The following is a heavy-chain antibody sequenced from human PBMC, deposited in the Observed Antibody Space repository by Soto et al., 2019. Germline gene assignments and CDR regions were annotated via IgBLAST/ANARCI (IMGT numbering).Heavy chain of an antibody. CDR3: ARELAAAGSFHY. D-gene: IGHD6-13*01. CDR1: GFTFSRYE. CDR2: ISTSGSTI. V-gene: IGHV3-48*03. J-gene: IGHJ4*02. Sequence: PGVSLRLSCTASGFTFSRYEMNWVRQAPGKGLEWISYISTSGSTIYYADSVKGRFTISRDNAKNSLYLQMNSLRAEVMAVYYCARELAAAGSFHYGGQGTLGTV.